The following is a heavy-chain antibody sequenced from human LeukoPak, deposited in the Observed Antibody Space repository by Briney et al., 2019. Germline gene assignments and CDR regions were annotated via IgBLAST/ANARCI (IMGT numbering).Heavy chain of an antibody. V-gene: IGHV3-66*01. D-gene: IGHD6-13*01. CDR1: GFTVSSNY. Sequence: GGSLRLSCAASGFTVSSNYMSWVRQAPGKGLEWVSVIYSGGSTYYADSVKGRFTISRDNSKNTLYLQMNSLRAEDTAVYYCARDSPIAAAAFDYWGQGTLVTVSS. CDR3: ARDSPIAAAAFDY. J-gene: IGHJ4*02. CDR2: IYSGGST.